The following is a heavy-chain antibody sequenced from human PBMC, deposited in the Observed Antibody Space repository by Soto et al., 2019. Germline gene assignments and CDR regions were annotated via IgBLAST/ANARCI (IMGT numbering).Heavy chain of an antibody. V-gene: IGHV1-3*01. J-gene: IGHJ4*02. CDR3: ARDPGYSYGYN. D-gene: IGHD5-18*01. CDR2: INAGNGNT. CDR1: GYTFNSYA. Sequence: QVQLGQSAAEVKKPGASVKVSCKASGYTFNSYAMNWVRQAPGQRLEWMGWINAGNGNTKYSQKFQGRVTITRDTSASTAYMELSSLRSEDTAVYYCARDPGYSYGYNWGQGTLVTVSS.